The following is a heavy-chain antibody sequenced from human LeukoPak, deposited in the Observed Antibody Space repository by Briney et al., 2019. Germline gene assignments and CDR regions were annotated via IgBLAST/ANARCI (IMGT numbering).Heavy chain of an antibody. CDR2: ISGGGGYT. CDR3: AKETSYCSGTTCYNWVGY. V-gene: IGHV3-23*01. D-gene: IGHD2-2*02. CDR1: GFTFSSSG. Sequence: GGSLRLSCAASGFTFSSSGMSWVRQAPGKGLEWVSVISGGGGYTYYADSVKGRFTISRDNSKNTLYLQMNSLRAEDTAVYYCAKETSYCSGTTCYNWVGYWGQGTLVTVSS. J-gene: IGHJ4*02.